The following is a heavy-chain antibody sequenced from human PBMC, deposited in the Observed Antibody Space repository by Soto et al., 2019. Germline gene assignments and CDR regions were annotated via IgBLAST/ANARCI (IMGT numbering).Heavy chain of an antibody. J-gene: IGHJ3*02. D-gene: IGHD2-15*01. CDR1: GFTFSSYA. CDR2: ISYDGSNK. CDR3: ARDRVPKLPDAFDI. V-gene: IGHV3-30-3*01. Sequence: QVQLVESGGGVVQPGRSLRLSCAASGFTFSSYAMHWVRQAPGKGLEWVAVISYDGSNKYYADSVKGRFTISRDNSKNTLYLQMNSLRAEDTAVYYCARDRVPKLPDAFDIWGQGTMVTVSS.